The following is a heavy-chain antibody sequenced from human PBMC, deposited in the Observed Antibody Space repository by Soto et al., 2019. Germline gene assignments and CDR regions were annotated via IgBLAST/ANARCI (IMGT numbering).Heavy chain of an antibody. D-gene: IGHD4-17*01. V-gene: IGHV3-48*04. CDR1: GFTFSSYS. Sequence: GGSLRLSCAASGFTFSSYSMNWVRQAPGKGLEWISYISGNGDIIHYAASARGRFTISRDNAENSVYLEMDSLRAEDTALYYCARDVDADFRTDFDYWGRGTLVTVSS. CDR3: ARDVDADFRTDFDY. CDR2: ISGNGDII. J-gene: IGHJ4*02.